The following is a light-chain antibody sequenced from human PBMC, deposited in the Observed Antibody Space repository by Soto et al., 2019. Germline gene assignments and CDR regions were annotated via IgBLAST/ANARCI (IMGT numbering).Light chain of an antibody. V-gene: IGKV4-1*01. CDR3: QQYYSPPYT. CDR2: WAS. Sequence: DIVMTQSPDSLAVSLGERATINCKSSQSVLYSSNNKNYLGWYQQKPGQTPKLLMYWASTRDSGVPDRFSGSGSGTDFTLTISSLQAEDVAVYYCQQYYSPPYTVGQGTRLEIK. J-gene: IGKJ2*01. CDR1: QSVLYSSNNKNY.